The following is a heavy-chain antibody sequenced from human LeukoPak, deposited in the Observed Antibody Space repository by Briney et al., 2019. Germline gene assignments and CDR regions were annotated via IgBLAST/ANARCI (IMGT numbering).Heavy chain of an antibody. V-gene: IGHV3-74*01. CDR1: GFTFSRYW. D-gene: IGHD1-26*01. Sequence: GGSLRLSCAASGFTFSRYWMHWVRQVPGKGLVWVSRINSDGSSTSYADSVKGRFTLSRDNAKNTMYLQMNSLRAEDTAVYYCARRGEDGSYYDYWGQGTLVTVPS. CDR3: ARRGEDGSYYDY. CDR2: INSDGSST. J-gene: IGHJ4*02.